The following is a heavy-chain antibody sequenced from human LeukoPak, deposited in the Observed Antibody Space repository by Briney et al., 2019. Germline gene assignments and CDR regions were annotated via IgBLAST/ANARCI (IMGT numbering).Heavy chain of an antibody. CDR3: TRLKTYYDFWSGYYPYNFDY. J-gene: IGHJ4*02. D-gene: IGHD3-3*01. CDR1: GGSFSGYY. CDR2: INHSGST. Sequence: PSETMSLTSAVYGGSFSGYYWSWLRQPPGKGLVWIGEINHSGSTNYNPSLKSRVTISVDTSKNQFSLKLSSVTAADTAVYYCTRLKTYYDFWSGYYPYNFDYWSQGTLVTVSS. V-gene: IGHV4-34*01.